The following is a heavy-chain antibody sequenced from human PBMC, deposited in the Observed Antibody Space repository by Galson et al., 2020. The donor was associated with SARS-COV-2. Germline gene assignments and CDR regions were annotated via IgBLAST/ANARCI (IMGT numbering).Heavy chain of an antibody. Sequence: GESLKISCAASGFTFSSYWMSWVRQAPGKGLEWVANIKQDGSEKYYVDSVKGRFTISRDNAKNSLYLQMNSLRAEDTAVYYCASATEPDPTAAEENDLMDVWGQGTTVTVSS. J-gene: IGHJ6*02. D-gene: IGHD2-2*01. V-gene: IGHV3-7*03. CDR1: GFTFSSYW. CDR3: ASATEPDPTAAEENDLMDV. CDR2: IKQDGSEK.